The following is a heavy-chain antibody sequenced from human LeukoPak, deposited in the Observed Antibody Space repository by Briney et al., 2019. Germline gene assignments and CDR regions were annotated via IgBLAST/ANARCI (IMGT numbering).Heavy chain of an antibody. D-gene: IGHD6-19*01. J-gene: IGHJ6*02. CDR1: GYTFTSYA. CDR3: ARNGLRAVANYYGMDV. CDR2: INAGNGNT. Sequence: ASVKVSCKASGYTFTSYAMHWVRQAPGQRLEWMGWINAGNGNTKYSQKFQGRVTITRDTSASTAYMELSSLRSEDTAVYYCARNGLRAVANYYGMDVWGQGTTVTVSS. V-gene: IGHV1-3*01.